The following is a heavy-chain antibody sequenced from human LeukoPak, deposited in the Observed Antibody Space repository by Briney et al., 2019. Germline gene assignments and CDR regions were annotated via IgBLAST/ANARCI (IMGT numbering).Heavy chain of an antibody. CDR1: GFTFSSYW. V-gene: IGHV3-74*01. J-gene: IGHJ6*02. D-gene: IGHD3-22*01. Sequence: PGGSLRLSCAASGFTFSSYWMHWVRQAPGKGLVWVSHINSDGSSTSYADSVKGRFTISRDNAKNTLYLQMNSLRAEDTAVYYCARAGDYYDSRVCYYYYGMDVWGQGTTVTVSS. CDR2: INSDGSST. CDR3: ARAGDYYDSRVCYYYYGMDV.